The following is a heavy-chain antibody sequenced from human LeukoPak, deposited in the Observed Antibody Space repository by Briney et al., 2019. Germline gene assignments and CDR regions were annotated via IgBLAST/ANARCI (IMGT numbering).Heavy chain of an antibody. CDR2: IYYSGST. V-gene: IGHV4-59*01. Sequence: SETLSLTCTVSGDSISSYYWSWIRQPPGKGLEWIGYIYYSGSTNYNPSLKSRVTISADTSKNQFSLKLSSVTAADTAVYYCASGSGYYYYFHYWGQGTLVTVSS. J-gene: IGHJ4*02. CDR3: ASGSGYYYYFHY. D-gene: IGHD3-3*01. CDR1: GDSISSYY.